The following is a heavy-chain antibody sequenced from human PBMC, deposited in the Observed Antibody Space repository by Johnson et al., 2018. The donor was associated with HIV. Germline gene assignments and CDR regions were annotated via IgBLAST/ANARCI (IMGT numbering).Heavy chain of an antibody. D-gene: IGHD3-10*01. CDR2: ISGSGGST. CDR3: AKSSSATYYGDAFDM. J-gene: IGHJ3*02. CDR1: GFTFSSYA. Sequence: VQLVESGGGLVQPGGSLRLSCAASGFTFSSYAMSWVRQAPGQGLEWVSAISGSGGSTYYADSVKGRFTISRDNSKKTLSLQMNSLRPEDTAVYYCAKSSSATYYGDAFDMWGQGTMVTVSS. V-gene: IGHV3-23*04.